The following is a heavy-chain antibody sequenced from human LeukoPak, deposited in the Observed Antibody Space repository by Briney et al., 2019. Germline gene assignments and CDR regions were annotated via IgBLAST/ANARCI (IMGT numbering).Heavy chain of an antibody. CDR1: GYTFTGYY. CDR2: INPNSGGT. CDR3: ARPMVRGAGPVNWFDP. J-gene: IGHJ5*02. Sequence: GASVKVSCKASGYTFTGYYMHWVRQAPGQGLEWMGWINPNSGGTNYAQKFQGRVTMTRDTSISTAYMELSRLRSDDTAVYYCARPMVRGAGPVNWFDPWGQGTLVTVSS. D-gene: IGHD3-10*01. V-gene: IGHV1-2*02.